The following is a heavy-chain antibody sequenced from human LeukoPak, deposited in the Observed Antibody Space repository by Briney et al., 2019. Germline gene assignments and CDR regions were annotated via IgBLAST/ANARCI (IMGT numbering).Heavy chain of an antibody. V-gene: IGHV5-51*01. J-gene: IGHJ5*02. CDR2: IYPGDSDT. Sequence: GESLKISCKGAGYTFTSYWIGWGRQMPGKGLEWMGIIYPGDSDTRYSPSFQGQVTISADKSISTAYLQWSSLKAADTAMYYCARQNSGWFDPWGQGTPVTVSS. CDR1: GYTFTSYW. D-gene: IGHD6-25*01. CDR3: ARQNSGWFDP.